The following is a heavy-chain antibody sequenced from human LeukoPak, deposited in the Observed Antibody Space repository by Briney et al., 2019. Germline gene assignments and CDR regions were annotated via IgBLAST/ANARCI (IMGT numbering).Heavy chain of an antibody. Sequence: GGSLRLSCAASGFTFSSYSMNWVRQAPGKGLEWVSSIISSSSYIYYADSVKGRFTISRDNAKNSLYLQMNSLRAEDTAVYYCAREGGDTAMVTVNYFDYWGQGTLVTVSS. D-gene: IGHD5-18*01. V-gene: IGHV3-21*01. CDR1: GFTFSSYS. CDR2: IISSSSYI. CDR3: AREGGDTAMVTVNYFDY. J-gene: IGHJ4*02.